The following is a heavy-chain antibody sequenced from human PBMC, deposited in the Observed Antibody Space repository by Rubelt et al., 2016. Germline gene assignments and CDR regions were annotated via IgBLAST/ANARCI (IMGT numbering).Heavy chain of an antibody. V-gene: IGHV4-34*01. Sequence: QVQLQQWGAGLLKPSETLSLTCAVYGGSFSGYYWSWIRQPPGKGLEWIGEINHSGSTNYNPSLKSRVTISVNTSKNQFSLQLNSVTPEDTAIYYCARGVHCFDYWGQGTLVTVSS. CDR2: INHSGST. CDR3: ARGVHCFDY. CDR1: GGSFSGYY. J-gene: IGHJ4*02.